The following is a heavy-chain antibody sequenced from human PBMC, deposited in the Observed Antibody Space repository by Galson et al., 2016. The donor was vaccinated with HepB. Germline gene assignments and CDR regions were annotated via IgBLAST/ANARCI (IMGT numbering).Heavy chain of an antibody. CDR2: ISTGSHAI. Sequence: SLRLSCAASGFTFGSYTMIWARQAPGKGLEWISYISTGSHAIYHANSVKGRFTVSRDNGKSSLYLQMNSLRAEDTALYYCARTYCSGTSCYADYWGQGTLVAVSS. CDR1: GFTFGSYT. V-gene: IGHV3-48*04. CDR3: ARTYCSGTSCYADY. J-gene: IGHJ4*02. D-gene: IGHD2-2*01.